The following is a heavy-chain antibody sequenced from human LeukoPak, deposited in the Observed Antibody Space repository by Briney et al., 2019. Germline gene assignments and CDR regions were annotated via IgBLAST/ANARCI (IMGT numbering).Heavy chain of an antibody. D-gene: IGHD1-26*01. Sequence: PSETLSLTCTVSGGSISSSSYYWGWIRQPPGKGLEWIGSIYYSGSTYYNPSLKSRVTISVDTSKNQFSLKLSSVTAADTAVYYCAREDPKYSGSYGLDYWGQGTLVTVSS. V-gene: IGHV4-39*07. CDR3: AREDPKYSGSYGLDY. J-gene: IGHJ4*02. CDR2: IYYSGST. CDR1: GGSISSSSYY.